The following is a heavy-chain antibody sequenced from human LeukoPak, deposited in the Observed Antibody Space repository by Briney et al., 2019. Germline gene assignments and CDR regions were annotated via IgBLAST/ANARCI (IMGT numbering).Heavy chain of an antibody. V-gene: IGHV3-48*04. CDR1: GFTFSSYS. J-gene: IGHJ3*02. CDR2: ISSSSSTI. D-gene: IGHD3/OR15-3a*01. CDR3: ARFLDPARAFDI. Sequence: GGCLRLSCAASGFTFSSYSMNWVRQAPGKGLEWVSYISSSSSTIYYADSVKGRFTISRDNAKNSLYLLMNSLRAEDTAVYYCARFLDPARAFDIWGQGTMVTVSS.